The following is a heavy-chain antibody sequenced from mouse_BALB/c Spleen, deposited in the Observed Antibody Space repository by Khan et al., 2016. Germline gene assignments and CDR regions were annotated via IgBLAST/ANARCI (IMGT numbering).Heavy chain of an antibody. D-gene: IGHD4-1*01. CDR3: ERFRSAND. CDR2: IKNYTGEP. J-gene: IGHJ2*01. CDR1: GYNFTNYG. Sequence: QIQLVQSGPELKKPGETVKISCKASGYNFTNYGMNWVKQAPGKGLNWMGWIKNYTGEPTYTDNFKGRFAFSLATSASTAYLQINHLKNEDMATYFCERFRSANDWGQGTTLTVSS. V-gene: IGHV9-1*02.